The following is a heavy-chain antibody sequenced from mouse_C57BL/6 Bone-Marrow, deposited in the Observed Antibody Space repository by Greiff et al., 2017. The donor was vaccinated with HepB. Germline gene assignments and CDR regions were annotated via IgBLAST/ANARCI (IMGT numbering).Heavy chain of an antibody. V-gene: IGHV1-39*01. Sequence: EVKLVESGPELVKPGASVKISCKASGYSFTDYNMNWVKQSNGKSLEWIGVINPNYGTTSYNQKFKGKATLTVDQFSSTAYMQLNSLTSEDSAVYYCARDYYGSSYVCLYWYFDVWGTGTTVTVSS. CDR3: ARDYYGSSYVCLYWYFDV. CDR1: GYSFTDYN. J-gene: IGHJ1*03. D-gene: IGHD1-1*01. CDR2: INPNYGTT.